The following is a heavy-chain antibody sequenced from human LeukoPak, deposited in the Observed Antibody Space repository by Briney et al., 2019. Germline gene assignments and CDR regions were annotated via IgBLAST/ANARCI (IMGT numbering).Heavy chain of an antibody. CDR1: GYTFTSYY. CDR2: INPSGGST. J-gene: IGHJ4*02. Sequence: GASVKVSCKASGYTFTSYYMHWVRQAPGQGLEWMGIINPSGGSTIYAQKFQGRVTMTEDTSTDTAYMELSSLRSEDTAVYYCATDQPEWEPLGYWGQGTLVTVSS. V-gene: IGHV1-46*01. CDR3: ATDQPEWEPLGY. D-gene: IGHD1-26*01.